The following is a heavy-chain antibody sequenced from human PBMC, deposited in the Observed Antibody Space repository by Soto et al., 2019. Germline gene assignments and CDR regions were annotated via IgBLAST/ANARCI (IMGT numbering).Heavy chain of an antibody. J-gene: IGHJ4*02. V-gene: IGHV4-59*01. CDR2: IYYSEST. D-gene: IGHD4-17*01. CDR1: GGSISSYY. Sequence: QVQLQESGPGLVKPSETLSLTCTVSGGSISSYYWSWIRHPQRQGLERSGYIYYSESTNYNPTLKSRFTISVDTSKNLFSLKLCSVTGADTAVYYCARGGPTTVEPFDYWGPGTLVTVSS. CDR3: ARGGPTTVEPFDY.